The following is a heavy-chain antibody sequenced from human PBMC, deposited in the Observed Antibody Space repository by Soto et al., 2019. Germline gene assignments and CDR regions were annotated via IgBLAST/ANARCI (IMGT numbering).Heavy chain of an antibody. CDR1: GGSVRAPDW. J-gene: IGHJ5*01. Sequence: KSSETLSLTCTLSGGSVRAPDWWNWVRQSPDKGLEWIAEVHISGHSNYNPSLRSRVSVSIDSSKNQFDLNLNSVTAADTAIYYCARVRQGCSANNCYFDPWGQGTQVTVSS. CDR2: VHISGHS. V-gene: IGHV4-4*02. CDR3: ARVRQGCSANNCYFDP. D-gene: IGHD1-1*01.